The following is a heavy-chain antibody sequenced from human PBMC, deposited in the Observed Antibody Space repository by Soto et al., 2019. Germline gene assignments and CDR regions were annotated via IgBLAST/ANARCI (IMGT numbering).Heavy chain of an antibody. CDR2: ISGSGGST. J-gene: IGHJ5*02. CDR1: GFTFSSYA. CDR3: AKDGGAYCGGDCYFSNWFDP. Sequence: HPGGSLRLSCSASGFTFSSYAMSCVRQAPGKGLEWVSAISGSGGSTYYADSVKGRFTISRDNSKNTLYLQMNSLRAEDTAVYYCAKDGGAYCGGDCYFSNWFDPWGQGTLVTVSS. D-gene: IGHD2-21*02. V-gene: IGHV3-23*01.